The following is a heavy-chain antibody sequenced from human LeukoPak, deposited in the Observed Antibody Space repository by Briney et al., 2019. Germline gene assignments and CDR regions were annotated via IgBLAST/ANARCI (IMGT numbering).Heavy chain of an antibody. CDR1: GGSFSYYY. J-gene: IGHJ6*02. CDR2: INDGGST. V-gene: IGHV4-34*01. D-gene: IGHD2-21*01. CDR3: ARDSPRRYGMDV. Sequence: SETLSLTCAVYGGSFSYYYWTWIRQPPGKGLEWIGEINDGGSTKYNPSLKSRVTISEDPSKNQSSLKLSSVTAADTAVYYCARDSPRRYGMDVWGQGTTVTVSS.